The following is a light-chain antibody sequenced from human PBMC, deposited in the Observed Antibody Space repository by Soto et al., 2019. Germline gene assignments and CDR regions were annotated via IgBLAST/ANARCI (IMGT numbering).Light chain of an antibody. CDR1: SRDVGSYNL. CDR3: CSYAGSSAYV. V-gene: IGLV2-23*01. Sequence: QSALNQPASVSGSPGQSITISCTGTSRDVGSYNLVSWYQQHPGKAPKLMIYEGSKRPSGVSNRFSGSKSGNTASLTISGLQAEDEADYYCCSYAGSSAYVFGTGTKLTVL. CDR2: EGS. J-gene: IGLJ1*01.